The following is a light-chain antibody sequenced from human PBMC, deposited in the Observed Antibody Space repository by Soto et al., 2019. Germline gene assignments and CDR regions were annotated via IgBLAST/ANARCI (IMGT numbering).Light chain of an antibody. CDR3: ATWDDSLDAAV. Sequence: QSVLTQPPSASGTPGQSVTISCSGSSSNIGTNTVNWYQQLPGAAPKLLIYSDNQRPPGVPDRLSGSKSGTSASLAISGLQSEDEADYYCATWDDSLDAAVFGGGTQLTVL. CDR2: SDN. J-gene: IGLJ7*01. V-gene: IGLV1-44*01. CDR1: SSNIGTNT.